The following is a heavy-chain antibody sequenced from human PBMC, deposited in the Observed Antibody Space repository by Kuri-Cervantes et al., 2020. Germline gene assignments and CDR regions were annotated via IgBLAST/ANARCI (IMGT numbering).Heavy chain of an antibody. CDR2: IYYSGST. Sequence: SETLSLTCTVSGGSISSYYWSWIRQPPGKGLEWIGNIYYSGSTYHNPSLKSRITISVDTSKNQFSLKLSSVTAADTAVYYCARGYYHMDVWGEGTSVTVSS. V-gene: IGHV4-59*04. CDR3: ARGYYHMDV. J-gene: IGHJ6*03. CDR1: GGSISSYY.